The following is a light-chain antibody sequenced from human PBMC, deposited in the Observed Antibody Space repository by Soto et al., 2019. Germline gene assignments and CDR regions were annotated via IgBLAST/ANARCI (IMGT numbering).Light chain of an antibody. CDR3: SSYTTVFTYV. Sequence: QSALTQRASVSGSPGQSITVSCTGTSSDVGLYDYVSWFQQHPGKSPKLIIYEVSHRPSGVSSRFSGSKSGNTASLTISGLQTEDEADYYCSSYTTVFTYVFGTGTKV. J-gene: IGLJ1*01. CDR1: SSDVGLYDY. CDR2: EVS. V-gene: IGLV2-14*01.